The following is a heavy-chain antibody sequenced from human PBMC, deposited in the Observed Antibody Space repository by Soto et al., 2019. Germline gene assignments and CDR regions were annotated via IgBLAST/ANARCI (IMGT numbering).Heavy chain of an antibody. Sequence: QVQLVQSGAEVKKPGASVKVSCKASGDSFSSYYMHWVRQAPGQGLRWVGIINPSDDSTTYAQNFQGRLTMTRDTSTRTVYMELSSLRSEDTAVYYCARGDHYESRGYNNAFDVWGQGTMVTVSS. D-gene: IGHD1-1*01. J-gene: IGHJ3*01. CDR3: ARGDHYESRGYNNAFDV. CDR2: INPSDDST. CDR1: GDSFSSYY. V-gene: IGHV1-46*01.